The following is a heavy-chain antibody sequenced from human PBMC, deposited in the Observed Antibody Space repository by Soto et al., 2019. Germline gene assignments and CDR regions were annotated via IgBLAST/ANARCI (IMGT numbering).Heavy chain of an antibody. J-gene: IGHJ3*02. D-gene: IGHD1-26*01. CDR2: IWYDGSNK. Sequence: LRLSCAASGFTFSSYGMHWVRQAPGKGLEWVAVIWYDGSNKYYADSVKGRFTISRDNSKNTLYLQMNSLRAEDTAVYYCAREGIVGAAYDAFDIWGQGTMVTV. CDR3: AREGIVGAAYDAFDI. CDR1: GFTFSSYG. V-gene: IGHV3-33*01.